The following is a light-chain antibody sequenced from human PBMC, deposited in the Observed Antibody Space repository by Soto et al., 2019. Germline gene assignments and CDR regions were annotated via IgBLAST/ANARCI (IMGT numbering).Light chain of an antibody. CDR3: QQYNNWPPLT. J-gene: IGKJ4*01. CDR2: GAS. V-gene: IGKV3-15*01. CDR1: QSVSSN. Sequence: EIVMTQSPATLSVSPGERATLSCRASQSVSSNLAWYQQKPGQAPRLLIYGASTRATGIPARFSGSGSGTEFTLTISSLQSEDFAVYYCQQYNNWPPLTVGGGTKEDIK.